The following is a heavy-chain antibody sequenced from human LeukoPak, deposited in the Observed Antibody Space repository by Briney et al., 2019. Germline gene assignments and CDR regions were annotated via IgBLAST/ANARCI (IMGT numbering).Heavy chain of an antibody. V-gene: IGHV1-2*02. J-gene: IGHJ3*02. Sequence: ASVKVSCKASGYTFTDYYMHWVRQAPGQGLEWMGWINPNSGGTSSAKKFQGRVTMTRDSSIRTAYMELSRLRSDDTAVYYCARSYGSGRRDALDIWGLGTMVIVSS. D-gene: IGHD3-10*01. CDR1: GYTFTDYY. CDR3: ARSYGSGRRDALDI. CDR2: INPNSGGT.